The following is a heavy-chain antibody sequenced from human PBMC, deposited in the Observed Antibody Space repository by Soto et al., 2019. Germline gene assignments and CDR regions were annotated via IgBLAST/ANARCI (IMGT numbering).Heavy chain of an antibody. CDR3: ARGASSGFEYWYFDL. J-gene: IGHJ2*01. CDR1: GGSFRKTA. D-gene: IGHD5-12*01. V-gene: IGHV1-69*01. CDR2: INTKFVAT. Sequence: QVQLVQSGAELKKPGSSVKVSCEASGGSFRKTAISWVRQAPGQGLEWMGGINTKFVATNYAPKFQGRITITADEATNTVYMALSSLTSEDTAFYYCARGASSGFEYWYFDLWGRGTLVSVSS.